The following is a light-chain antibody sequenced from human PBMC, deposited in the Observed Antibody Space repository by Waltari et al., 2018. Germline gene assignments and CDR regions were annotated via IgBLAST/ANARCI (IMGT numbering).Light chain of an antibody. V-gene: IGLV4-69*01. CDR2: VTNDGSH. Sequence: QLLLTQSPSASASLGASVNLTCTLSSGHSTYPIAWHQHQPDKGPRFLMKVTNDGSHNKADGIPDRFSVSISGAERYLTISSLQSEDEAAYYCQTWGTGLVVFGGGTKLTVL. J-gene: IGLJ2*01. CDR3: QTWGTGLVV. CDR1: SGHSTYP.